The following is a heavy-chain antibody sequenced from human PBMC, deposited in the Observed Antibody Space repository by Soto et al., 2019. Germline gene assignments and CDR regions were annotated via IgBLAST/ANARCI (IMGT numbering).Heavy chain of an antibody. V-gene: IGHV4-4*02. Sequence: SETLSLTCAVSGDSISSAKWWSWVRQPPGKGLEWIGEIHHSGNSNYNPSLKSRVIISVDKSKSQFSLKLSSVTDADTAVYYCARRYGPGFDYWGQGTLVTVS. CDR2: IHHSGNS. CDR1: GDSISSAKW. J-gene: IGHJ4*02. CDR3: ARRYGPGFDY. D-gene: IGHD4-17*01.